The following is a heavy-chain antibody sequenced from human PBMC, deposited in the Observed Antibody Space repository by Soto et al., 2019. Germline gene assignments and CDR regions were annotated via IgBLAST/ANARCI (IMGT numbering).Heavy chain of an antibody. Sequence: QVQLVQSGAEVKKPGSSVKVSCKASGGAFSSSAISWVRQAPGQGLEWMGGIIPIFGTANYAQKFQGRITITADASAYTAYMELNNLTSDDTAIYFCAREGLWLVRLGGVQYRGMDVWGQGTTVTVSS. V-gene: IGHV1-69*01. CDR1: GGAFSSSA. CDR2: IIPIFGTA. CDR3: AREGLWLVRLGGVQYRGMDV. D-gene: IGHD5-12*01. J-gene: IGHJ6*02.